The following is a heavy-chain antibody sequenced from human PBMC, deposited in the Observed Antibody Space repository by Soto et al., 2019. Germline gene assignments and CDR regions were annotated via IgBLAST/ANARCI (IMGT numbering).Heavy chain of an antibody. D-gene: IGHD1-20*01. V-gene: IGHV1-2*02. CDR2: INPNSGGT. CDR3: ARGLHNCNEGAFDT. CDR1: GYTFTGYY. Sequence: QVQLVQSGAEVKKPGASVKVSCKTSGYTFTGYYMHWVRPAPGQGLEWMGWINPNSGGTNYAQKFQVRITMTTDTSISTAYMQLSRLSSADTAVYSCARGLHNCNEGAFDTWVQGTMDTVSS. J-gene: IGHJ5*02.